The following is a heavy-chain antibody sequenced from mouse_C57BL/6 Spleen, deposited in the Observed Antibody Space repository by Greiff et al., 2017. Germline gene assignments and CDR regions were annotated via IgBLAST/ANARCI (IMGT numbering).Heavy chain of an antibody. CDR1: GYAFSSYW. V-gene: IGHV1-80*01. J-gene: IGHJ1*03. CDR3: ARSWGLLSYWYFGV. CDR2: IYPGDGDT. Sequence: QLQLQQSGAELVKPGASVKISCKASGYAFSSYWMNWVKQRPGKGLEWIGQIYPGDGDTNYNGKFKGKATLTADKSSSTAYMQLSSLSSEDSAVSFCARSWGLLSYWYFGVWHRDHGHRLL. D-gene: IGHD2-3*01.